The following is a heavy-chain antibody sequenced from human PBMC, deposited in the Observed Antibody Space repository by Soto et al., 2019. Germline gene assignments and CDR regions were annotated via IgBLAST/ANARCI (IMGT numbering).Heavy chain of an antibody. V-gene: IGHV3-23*01. CDR3: AKGLSGSGAYQWFDP. J-gene: IGHJ5*02. D-gene: IGHD3-10*01. Sequence: EVQLLESGGGLVQPGGSLRLSCVASAFTFSRFAMSWVRQTPGKGLEWVSAISGSGDKTFYADSMKGRFTISRDNSKNTLYLQMNSLRVEDTAVYYCAKGLSGSGAYQWFDPWGQGTLVTVSS. CDR1: AFTFSRFA. CDR2: ISGSGDKT.